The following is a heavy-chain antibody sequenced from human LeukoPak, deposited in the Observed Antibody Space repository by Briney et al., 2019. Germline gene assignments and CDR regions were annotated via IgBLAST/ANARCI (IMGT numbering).Heavy chain of an antibody. CDR1: GYTFSSYA. J-gene: IGHJ5*02. CDR2: VDGDGRT. V-gene: IGHV3-74*01. Sequence: GGSLRLSRAASGYTFSSYAMHGVRQAPGKGLVCVSHVDGDGRTFYAAYAKGRFTISRENAKNTGYLQMDSLRVEDTALYYCVRDNAAGSFDPWGQGTLVTVSS. D-gene: IGHD6-25*01. CDR3: VRDNAAGSFDP.